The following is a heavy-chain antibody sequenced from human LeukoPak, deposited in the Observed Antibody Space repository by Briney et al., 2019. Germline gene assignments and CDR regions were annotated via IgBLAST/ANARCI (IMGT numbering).Heavy chain of an antibody. CDR3: ARHSSSWRGDWFDP. V-gene: IGHV1-2*02. CDR1: GYTFTGYY. CDR2: INPNSGGT. J-gene: IGHJ5*02. Sequence: GASVKVSCKASGYTFTGYYIHWVRQAPGQGLEWMGWINPNSGGTNYAQKFQGRVTMTRDTSITTAYMDLSRLISDDTAVYYCARHSSSWRGDWFDPWGQGTLVTVSS. D-gene: IGHD6-13*01.